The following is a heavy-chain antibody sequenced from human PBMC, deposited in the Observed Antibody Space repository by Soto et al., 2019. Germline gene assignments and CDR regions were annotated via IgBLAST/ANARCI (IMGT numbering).Heavy chain of an antibody. CDR2: IWYDGSNK. CDR1: GFTFSSYG. CDR3: ARDLITGTNAEGRGMDV. Sequence: GGSLRLSCAASGFTFSSYGMHWVRQAPGKGLEWVAVIWYDGSNKYYADSVKGRFTISRDNSKNTLYLQMNSLRAEDTAVYYCARDLITGTNAEGRGMDVWGQGTTVTVSS. J-gene: IGHJ6*02. V-gene: IGHV3-33*01. D-gene: IGHD1-20*01.